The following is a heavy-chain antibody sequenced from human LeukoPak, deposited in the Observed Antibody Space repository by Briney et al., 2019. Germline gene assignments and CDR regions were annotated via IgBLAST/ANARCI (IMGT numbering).Heavy chain of an antibody. J-gene: IGHJ4*02. CDR1: GGSIGSNNW. D-gene: IGHD1-1*01. V-gene: IGHV4-4*02. Sequence: SETLSLTCAVSGGSIGSNNWWGWVRQPPGKGLEWIGEVYHSGSPNYNPSLKSRVTISVDKSRNHFSLNLSSVTAADTAVYYCARVNINNWHSCDYWGQGTLVTVSS. CDR2: VYHSGSP. CDR3: ARVNINNWHSCDY.